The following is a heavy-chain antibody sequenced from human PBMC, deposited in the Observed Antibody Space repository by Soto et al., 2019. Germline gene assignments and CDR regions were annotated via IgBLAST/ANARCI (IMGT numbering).Heavy chain of an antibody. CDR3: ARGCSGGSCYARSSDYYYYGMDV. J-gene: IGHJ6*02. CDR1: GGTFSSYA. CDR2: IIPIFGTA. D-gene: IGHD2-15*01. Sequence: QVQLVQSGAEVKKPGSSVKVSCKASGGTFSSYAISWVRQAPGQGLEWMGGIIPIFGTANYAQKFQGRVRITADESTSTAYRELSSLRSEDTAVYYCARGCSGGSCYARSSDYYYYGMDVWGQGTTVTVSS. V-gene: IGHV1-69*12.